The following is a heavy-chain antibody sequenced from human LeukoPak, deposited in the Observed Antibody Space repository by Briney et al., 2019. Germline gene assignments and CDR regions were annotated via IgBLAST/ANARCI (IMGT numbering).Heavy chain of an antibody. J-gene: IGHJ4*02. Sequence: PGGSLRLSCAASGFTLNSYSMNWVRQAPGKGLEWVSSISSSSYIYYVDSVKGRFTISRGNAKNSLYLQMNSLRAEDTAVYYCARVWSPPYTSSWPYYFDYWGQGTLVTVSS. CDR1: GFTLNSYS. D-gene: IGHD6-13*01. CDR3: ARVWSPPYTSSWPYYFDY. V-gene: IGHV3-21*01. CDR2: ISSSSYI.